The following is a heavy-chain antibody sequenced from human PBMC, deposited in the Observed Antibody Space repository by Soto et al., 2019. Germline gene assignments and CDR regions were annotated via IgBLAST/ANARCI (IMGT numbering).Heavy chain of an antibody. CDR2: ISGSGGST. CDR3: EKRGAAAAGTDYYYGMDV. J-gene: IGHJ6*02. V-gene: IGHV3-23*01. Sequence: PGGSLRLSCAASGFTFSSYAMSWVRQAPGKGLEWVSAISGSGGSTYYADSVKGRFTISRDNSKNTLYLQMNSLRAEDTAVYYCEKRGAAAAGTDYYYGMDVWGQGTTVTVAS. D-gene: IGHD6-13*01. CDR1: GFTFSSYA.